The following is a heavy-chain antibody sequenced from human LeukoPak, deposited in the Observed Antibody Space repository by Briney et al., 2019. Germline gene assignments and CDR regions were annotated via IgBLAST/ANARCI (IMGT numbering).Heavy chain of an antibody. V-gene: IGHV3-11*01. CDR2: ISSSGTTI. J-gene: IGHJ2*01. Sequence: GGSLRLSCTASTFSFSDFYMGWFRQAPGKGLEWVSYISSSGTTINYADSVKGRFIISRDNANQSLYLQMNSLRDEDTAMYYCARRSNFYDSSGGVFYWFFDLWGRGTLVTVSS. CDR3: ARRSNFYDSSGGVFYWFFDL. D-gene: IGHD3-22*01. CDR1: TFSFSDFY.